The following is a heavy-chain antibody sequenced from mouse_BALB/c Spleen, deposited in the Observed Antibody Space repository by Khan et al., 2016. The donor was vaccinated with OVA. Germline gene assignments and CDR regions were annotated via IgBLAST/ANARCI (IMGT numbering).Heavy chain of an antibody. V-gene: IGHV9-4*02. D-gene: IGHD2-14*01. J-gene: IGHJ4*01. CDR1: GYTFTTAG. CDR3: ARGGAAYYRNDGGAMDY. Sequence: QIQLVQSGPELKKPGETVRISCKASGYTFTTAGMQWVQKMPGKGLKWIGWINTHSGVPKYAEDFTGRFVFSLETSASTAYLQITNLKNEDTATYFCARGGAAYYRNDGGAMDYWGQGTSVTVSS. CDR2: INTHSGVP.